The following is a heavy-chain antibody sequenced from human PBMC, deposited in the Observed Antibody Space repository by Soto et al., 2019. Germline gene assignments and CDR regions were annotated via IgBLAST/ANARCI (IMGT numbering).Heavy chain of an antibody. CDR1: GGSISPYY. CDR2: IYYSGST. V-gene: IGHV4-59*12. D-gene: IGHD2-8*01. J-gene: IGHJ4*02. Sequence: ASETLSLTCTVSGGSISPYYWSWIRQPPGKGLEWIGYIYYSGSTTYNPSLKSRVTISVDNGKSSLYLQMNSLRAEDTAVYYCARPGEVCSNGVCSKYFFDYWGQGTLVTVSS. CDR3: ARPGEVCSNGVCSKYFFDY.